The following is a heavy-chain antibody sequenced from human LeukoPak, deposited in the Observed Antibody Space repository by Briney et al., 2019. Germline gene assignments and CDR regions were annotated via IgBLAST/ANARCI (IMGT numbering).Heavy chain of an antibody. CDR3: ARDLQIRSSYPDY. CDR1: GFTFSSYE. Sequence: GGSLRLSCAASGFTFSSYEMKWVRQAPGKGLEGVSYISSSGSTIYYADSVKGRFTISRDNAKNSLYLQINSLRAEDTAVYYCARDLQIRSSYPDYWGQGTLVTVSS. D-gene: IGHD6-6*01. J-gene: IGHJ4*02. V-gene: IGHV3-48*03. CDR2: ISSSGSTI.